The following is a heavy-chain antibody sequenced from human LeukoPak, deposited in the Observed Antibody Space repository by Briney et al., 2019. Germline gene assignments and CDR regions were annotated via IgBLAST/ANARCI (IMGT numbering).Heavy chain of an antibody. D-gene: IGHD3-10*01. V-gene: IGHV3-30*04. CDR1: GFSFSTSG. J-gene: IGHJ4*02. CDR3: ARDLLNYGSAYYDVGIFDS. CDR2: ISKDGRKN. Sequence: PGRSLRLSCEASGFSFSTSGVHWVRQAPGKGLEWMAVISKDGRKNHYADSVKGRFNISRDNSKSTLFLQMNSLRPEDTAIYYCARDLLNYGSAYYDVGIFDSWGQGTLVTISS.